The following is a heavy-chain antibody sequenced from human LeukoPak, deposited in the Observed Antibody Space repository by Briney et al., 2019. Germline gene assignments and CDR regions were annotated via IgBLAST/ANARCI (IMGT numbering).Heavy chain of an antibody. CDR2: ISGSGGST. V-gene: IGHV3-23*01. CDR1: GFTFTNYA. CDR3: ARHLYPKVAPDY. J-gene: IGHJ4*02. D-gene: IGHD2-15*01. Sequence: GGSLRLSCAASGFTFTNYAMSWVRQAPGKGLEWVSAISGSGGSTYYADSVKGRFIMSRDNSKNTLYLQMNSLRAEDTAVYYCARHLYPKVAPDYWGQGTPVTVSS.